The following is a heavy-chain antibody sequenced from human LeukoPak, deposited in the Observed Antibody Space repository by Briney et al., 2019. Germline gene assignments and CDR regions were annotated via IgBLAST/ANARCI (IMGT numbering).Heavy chain of an antibody. V-gene: IGHV3-30*18. CDR2: ISYDGSNK. CDR1: GFTFSSYG. Sequence: GGSLRLSCAASGFTFSSYGMHWVRQAPGKGLEWVAVISYDGSNKYYADSVKGRFTISRDNSKNTLYLQMNSLRAEDTAVYYCAKPSTYYYDSSGSTGAFDIWGQGTMVTVSS. J-gene: IGHJ3*02. D-gene: IGHD3-22*01. CDR3: AKPSTYYYDSSGSTGAFDI.